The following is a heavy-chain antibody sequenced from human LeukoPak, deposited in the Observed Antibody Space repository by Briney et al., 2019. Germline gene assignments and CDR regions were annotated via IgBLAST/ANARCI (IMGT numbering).Heavy chain of an antibody. CDR1: GFTFSTYW. CDR3: ARSTGGPASTWAFDI. D-gene: IGHD6-13*01. CDR2: VSGDGSAT. V-gene: IGHV3-74*01. Sequence: GGSLRLSSADSGFTFSTYWMHWVRHAPGKGRVWVSRVSGDGSATTYADSMKGRFTVSRDNAKNTLYLQLSSLRAEDTALYYCARSTGGPASTWAFDIWGQGTMVTVS. J-gene: IGHJ3*02.